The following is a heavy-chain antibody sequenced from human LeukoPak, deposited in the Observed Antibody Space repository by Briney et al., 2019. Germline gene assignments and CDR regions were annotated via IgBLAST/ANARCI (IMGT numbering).Heavy chain of an antibody. V-gene: IGHV4-34*01. J-gene: IGHJ4*02. CDR2: INHSGST. CDR3: ARVPEYSSSYYFDY. D-gene: IGHD6-6*01. Sequence: SETLSLTCAVYGGSFSGYYWSWIRQPPGKGLEWIGEINHSGSTNYNPSLKSRVTISVDTSKNQFSLKLSSVTAADTAVYYCARVPEYSSSYYFDYRGQRTLVTVSS. CDR1: GGSFSGYY.